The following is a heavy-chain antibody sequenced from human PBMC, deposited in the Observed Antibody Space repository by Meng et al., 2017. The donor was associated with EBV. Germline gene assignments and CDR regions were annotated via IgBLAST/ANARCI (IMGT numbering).Heavy chain of an antibody. CDR2: LIPMSDAP. CDR3: ASESGRGFTPDY. CDR1: GGTFRSDA. Sequence: QGQLRQSGVGVKKTGSSVKCSCKPSGGTFRSDAVRWVRQAPGQGLEWMGGLIPMSDAPHYAQKFQGRVTMTADESTNTHYMDLSGLRFEDTAVYYCASESGRGFTPDYWGQGTLVTVSS. V-gene: IGHV1-69*01. D-gene: IGHD3-10*01. J-gene: IGHJ4*02.